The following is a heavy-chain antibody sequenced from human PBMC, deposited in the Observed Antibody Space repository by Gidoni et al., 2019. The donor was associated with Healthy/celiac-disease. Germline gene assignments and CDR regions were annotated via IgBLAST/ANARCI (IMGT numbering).Heavy chain of an antibody. CDR2: ISYDGSNK. Sequence: QVQLVESGGGVVQPGRSLTLSCAASGFTFSSYGMHWVRQAPGKGLEWVAVISYDGSNKYYADSVKGRFTISRDNSKNTLYLQMNSLRAEDTAVYYCSNSGSYGAFDIWGQGTMVTVSS. V-gene: IGHV3-30*03. CDR1: GFTFSSYG. J-gene: IGHJ3*02. CDR3: SNSGSYGAFDI. D-gene: IGHD1-26*01.